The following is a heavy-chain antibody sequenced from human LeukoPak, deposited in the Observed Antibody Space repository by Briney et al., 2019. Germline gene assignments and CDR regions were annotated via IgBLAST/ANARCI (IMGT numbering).Heavy chain of an antibody. Sequence: GGSLRLSCAASGFTFSSYAMSWVRQAPGKGLEWVSVISGTGGSTYYADSVKGRFTISRDNSKNTLYLQMNSLRAEDTAVYFCAKYSGGYYDSSGYPVDYRGQGTLVTVSS. V-gene: IGHV3-23*01. D-gene: IGHD3-22*01. CDR3: AKYSGGYYDSSGYPVDY. J-gene: IGHJ4*02. CDR1: GFTFSSYA. CDR2: ISGTGGST.